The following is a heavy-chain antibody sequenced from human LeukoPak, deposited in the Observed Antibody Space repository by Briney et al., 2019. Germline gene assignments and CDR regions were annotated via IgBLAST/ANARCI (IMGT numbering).Heavy chain of an antibody. CDR2: INTNTGNP. J-gene: IGHJ4*02. Sequence: ASVKVSCKASGYTFTSYGISWVRQAPGQGLEWMGWINTNTGNPTYAQGFTGRFVFSLDSSVSTAYLQINSLKAEDTAVYYCARSMSGATVGCWGQGTLVTVSS. CDR1: GYTFTSYG. D-gene: IGHD3-3*01. CDR3: ARSMSGATVGC. V-gene: IGHV7-4-1*02.